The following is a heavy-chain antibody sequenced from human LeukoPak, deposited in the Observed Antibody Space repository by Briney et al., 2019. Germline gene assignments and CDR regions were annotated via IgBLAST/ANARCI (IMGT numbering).Heavy chain of an antibody. CDR2: IYPGDSDT. D-gene: IGHD3-22*01. CDR1: GYSFTSYW. V-gene: IGHV5-51*01. J-gene: IGHJ4*02. Sequence: GESLKISCKGSGYSFTSYWIGWVRQMPGKGLEWMGIIYPGDSDTRYSPSFQGQVTISADKSISTAYLQWSSLKASDTAMYYCARRSPYYYDSSGLPDYWGQGTLVTVSS. CDR3: ARRSPYYYDSSGLPDY.